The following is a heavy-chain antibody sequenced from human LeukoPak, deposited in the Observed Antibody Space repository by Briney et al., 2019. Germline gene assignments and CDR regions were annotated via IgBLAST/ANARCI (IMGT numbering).Heavy chain of an antibody. J-gene: IGHJ4*02. CDR1: GASISSGKYF. Sequence: SETLSLTCSVSGASISSGKYFWNWVRQSPVKGLEWIGCISYSGTTHYNPPLKSRVTIFVDTSKNQFSLNLNSVTASDTAVYYCARSFDYWGQGTLVAVSS. CDR2: ISYSGTT. V-gene: IGHV4-39*01. CDR3: ARSFDY.